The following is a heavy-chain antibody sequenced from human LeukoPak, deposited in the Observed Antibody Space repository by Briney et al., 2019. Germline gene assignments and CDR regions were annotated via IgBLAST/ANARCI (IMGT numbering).Heavy chain of an antibody. CDR2: ISGSGGST. J-gene: IGHJ4*02. CDR1: GFTFSSYA. V-gene: IGHV3-23*01. Sequence: GGSLRLSCAASGFTFSSYAMSWVRQAPGKGPEWVSAISGSGGSTYYADSVKGRFTISRDNSKNTLYLQMNSLRAEDTAVYYCAKSRAGDPSFIRNFDYWGQGTLVTVSS. CDR3: AKSRAGDPSFIRNFDY. D-gene: IGHD2-21*02.